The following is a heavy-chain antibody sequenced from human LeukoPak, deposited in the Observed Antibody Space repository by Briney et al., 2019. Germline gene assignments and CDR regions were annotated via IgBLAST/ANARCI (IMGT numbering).Heavy chain of an antibody. D-gene: IGHD1-14*01. V-gene: IGHV1-18*01. CDR3: ARDPATEHYDYYYYMDV. CDR1: GYTFTTYG. Sequence: ASVTVSCKTSGYTFTTYGIIWVRQAPGQGLEWMGWITTYNGDTKYAQKFQGRASMTTDTSTTTAHMELRSLRSDDTAVYYCARDPATEHYDYYYYMDVCGKGTTVTVSS. J-gene: IGHJ6*03. CDR2: ITTYNGDT.